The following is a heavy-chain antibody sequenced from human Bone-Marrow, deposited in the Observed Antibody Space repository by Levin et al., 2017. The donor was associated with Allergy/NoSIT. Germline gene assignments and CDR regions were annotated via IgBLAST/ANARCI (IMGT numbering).Heavy chain of an antibody. CDR1: GYSFTNYW. CDR3: ARPAVAGTAVWCDP. CDR2: IYPGNSAT. V-gene: IGHV5-51*01. Sequence: PGGSLRLSCKTSGYSFTNYWIGWVRQMPGKGLEWMGIIYPGNSATRYSPSLQGQVIISADKSISTAYLQWSSLKASATAMYYCARPAVAGTAVWCDPWGQGTLVTVSS. D-gene: IGHD6-19*01. J-gene: IGHJ5*02.